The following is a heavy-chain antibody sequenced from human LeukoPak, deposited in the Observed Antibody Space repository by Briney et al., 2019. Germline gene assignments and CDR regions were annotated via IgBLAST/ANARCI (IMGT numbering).Heavy chain of an antibody. CDR2: INHSGST. V-gene: IGHV4-34*01. CDR3: ARRLCSGGGCLIDY. D-gene: IGHD2-15*01. Sequence: SETLSLTCAVYGGSFSGYYWSWIRQPPGKGLEWIGEINHSGSTNYNPSLKSRVTISVDTSKNQFSLKLSSVTAADTAVYYCARRLCSGGGCLIDYWGQGTPVTVSS. CDR1: GGSFSGYY. J-gene: IGHJ4*02.